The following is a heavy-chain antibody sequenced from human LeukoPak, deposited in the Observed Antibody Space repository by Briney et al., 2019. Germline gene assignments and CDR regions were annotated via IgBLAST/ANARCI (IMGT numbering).Heavy chain of an antibody. D-gene: IGHD1-26*01. CDR3: ARDPYSGNYGNYYYYYMDV. CDR1: GFTVSANS. V-gene: IGHV3-66*01. Sequence: GGSLRLSCTVSGFTVSANSMSWVRQAPGKGLEWVSFIYSDNTHYSDSVKGRFTISRDNSKNTLYLQMNSLGPEDTAVYYCARDPYSGNYGNYYYYYMDVWGKGTTVTISS. J-gene: IGHJ6*03. CDR2: IYSDNT.